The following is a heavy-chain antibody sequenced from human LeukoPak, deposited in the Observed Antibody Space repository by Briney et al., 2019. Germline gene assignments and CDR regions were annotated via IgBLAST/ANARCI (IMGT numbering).Heavy chain of an antibody. CDR3: AKGAY. Sequence: GGPQRLSCAASGFNFSSYGMSWLRHAPGKGLEWVSAISGSGGSTYYADSVKARFTLSRDNSKNTLYLQMNSLRAEDTAVYYCAKGAYWGQGTLVTVSS. V-gene: IGHV3-23*01. J-gene: IGHJ4*02. CDR2: ISGSGGST. CDR1: GFNFSSYG.